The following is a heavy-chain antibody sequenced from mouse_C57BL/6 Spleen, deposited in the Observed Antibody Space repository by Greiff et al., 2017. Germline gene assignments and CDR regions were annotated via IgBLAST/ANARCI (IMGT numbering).Heavy chain of an antibody. CDR2: IYPGDGDT. CDR3: ARFITTVVARGY. CDR1: GYAFSSSW. D-gene: IGHD1-1*01. V-gene: IGHV1-82*01. Sequence: QVQLQQSGPELVKPGASVKISCKASGYAFSSSWMNWVKQRPGKGFEWIGRIYPGDGDTNYNGKFKGKATLTADKSSSTAYMQLSSLTSEDSAVYFCARFITTVVARGYWGQGTTLTVSS. J-gene: IGHJ2*01.